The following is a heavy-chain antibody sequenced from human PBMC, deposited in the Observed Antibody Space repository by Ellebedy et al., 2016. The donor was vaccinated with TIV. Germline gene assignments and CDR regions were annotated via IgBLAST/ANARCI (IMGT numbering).Heavy chain of an antibody. CDR3: ARGALGGADFDY. CDR2: INHSGST. D-gene: IGHD3-16*01. J-gene: IGHJ4*02. CDR1: GGSFSGYY. Sequence: SETLSLXXAVYGGSFSGYYWSWIRQPPGKGLEWIGEINHSGSTNYNPSLKSRVTISVDTSKNQFSLKLSSVTAADTAVYYCARGALGGADFDYWGQGTLVTVSS. V-gene: IGHV4-34*01.